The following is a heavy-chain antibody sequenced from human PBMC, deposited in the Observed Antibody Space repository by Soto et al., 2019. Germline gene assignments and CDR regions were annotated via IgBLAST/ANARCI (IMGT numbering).Heavy chain of an antibody. J-gene: IGHJ3*02. Sequence: QVQMVESGGGVVQPGRSLRLSCAASGFTFSTYALHWVRQAPGKWLEWVAIVSYDGRNKYYADSVKGRFTISRDNSNNKLYLQMNSVTADDTAVYYCAKRDSSDYYDVFDIWGQGTMVTVSS. V-gene: IGHV3-30-3*02. CDR3: AKRDSSDYYDVFDI. CDR2: VSYDGRNK. D-gene: IGHD4-17*01. CDR1: GFTFSTYA.